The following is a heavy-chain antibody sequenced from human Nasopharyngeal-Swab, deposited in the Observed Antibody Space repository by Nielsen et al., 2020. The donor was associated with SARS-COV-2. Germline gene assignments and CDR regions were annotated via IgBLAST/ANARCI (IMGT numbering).Heavy chain of an antibody. CDR1: GFTFSSYS. Sequence: GESLKISCAASGFTFSSYSMNWVRQAPGKGLEWVSSISSSSSYIYYADSVKGRFTISRDNAKNSLYLQMNSLRAEDTAVYYCARDYGRWATAANAFDIWGQGTMVTVSS. CDR2: ISSSSSYI. J-gene: IGHJ3*02. CDR3: ARDYGRWATAANAFDI. D-gene: IGHD5-12*01. V-gene: IGHV3-21*04.